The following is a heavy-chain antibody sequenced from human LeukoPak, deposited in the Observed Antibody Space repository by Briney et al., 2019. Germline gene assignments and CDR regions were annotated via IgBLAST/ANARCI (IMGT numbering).Heavy chain of an antibody. J-gene: IGHJ6*02. D-gene: IGHD3-10*01. CDR3: ARGGRYYGSGSCGSRGMDV. CDR1: GGSFSGYY. CDR2: INHSGST. Sequence: SETLSPTCAVYGGSFSGYYWSWIRQPPGKGLEWIGEINHSGSTNYNPSLKSRATIPVDTSKNQFSLKLSSVTAADPAVYYCARGGRYYGSGSCGSRGMDVWGQGTTVTVSS. V-gene: IGHV4-34*01.